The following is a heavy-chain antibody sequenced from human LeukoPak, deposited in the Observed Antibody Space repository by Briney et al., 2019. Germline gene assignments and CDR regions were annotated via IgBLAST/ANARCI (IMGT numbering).Heavy chain of an antibody. CDR3: ARQGTYYYDSTKYTFNS. CDR1: GDYIATGIHY. J-gene: IGHJ4*02. V-gene: IGHV4-39*01. Sequence: SETLSLTCTVSGDYIATGIHYWGWIRQPPGKGLEWIGSVFYTGNTYYNPSLQSRITISVDTSKNQVSLKVTSVTAPDTALYYCARQGTYYYDSTKYTFNSWGQGTLVTVSS. D-gene: IGHD3-22*01. CDR2: VFYTGNT.